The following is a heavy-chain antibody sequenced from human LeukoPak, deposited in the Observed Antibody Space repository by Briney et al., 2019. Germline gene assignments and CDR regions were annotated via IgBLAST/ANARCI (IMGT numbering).Heavy chain of an antibody. D-gene: IGHD4-23*01. CDR3: ARDYRTGGNGRAGY. CDR1: GYTFTSYG. V-gene: IGHV1-18*01. CDR2: ISAYNGNT. Sequence: ASVKVSCKASGYTFTSYGISWVRQAPGQGLEWMGWISAYNGNTNYAQKLQGRVAMTTDTSTSTAYMELRSLRSDDTAVYYCARDYRTGGNGRAGYWGQGTLVTVSS. J-gene: IGHJ4*02.